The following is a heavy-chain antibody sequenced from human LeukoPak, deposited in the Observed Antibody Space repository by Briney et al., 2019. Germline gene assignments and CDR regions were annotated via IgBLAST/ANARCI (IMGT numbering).Heavy chain of an antibody. CDR2: ISYDGNNI. CDR1: GISFRSNA. CDR3: ARDQSDFWSIGYYYMDV. V-gene: IGHV3-30*14. D-gene: IGHD3-3*01. Sequence: GGSLRLSCAASGISFRSNAMHWVRQAPGKGLEWVAVISYDGNNIQYADSVKGRFTISRDYSKNTLYLQMNSLRAEDTAVYYCARDQSDFWSIGYYYMDVWGKGTTVTVSS. J-gene: IGHJ6*03.